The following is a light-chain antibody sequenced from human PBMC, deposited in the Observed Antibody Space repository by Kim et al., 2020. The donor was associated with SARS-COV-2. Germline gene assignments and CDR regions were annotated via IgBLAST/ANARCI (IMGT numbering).Light chain of an antibody. CDR1: SLRNYY. V-gene: IGLV3-19*01. Sequence: SSELTQDPALSVALGQTVRITCQGDSLRNYYASWYQQKPGQAPVLVIYNKNYRPSGIPDRFSGSRSGNTASLTITGAQAEDEADYYCNSRDSIGNHYVFGTGTKVTVL. J-gene: IGLJ1*01. CDR2: NKN. CDR3: NSRDSIGNHYV.